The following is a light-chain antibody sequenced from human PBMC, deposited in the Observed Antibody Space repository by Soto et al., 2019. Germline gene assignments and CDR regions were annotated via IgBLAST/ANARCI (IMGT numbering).Light chain of an antibody. J-gene: IGLJ1*01. V-gene: IGLV2-11*01. CDR2: DVS. Sequence: QSALTQPRLVSGSPGQSVTISCTGTSSDVGGYNYVSWYQQHPGKAPKLMIYDVSKRPSGVPDRFYGSKSGNTASLTISGLQAEDEADYYCCSYAGSYNDVFGTGTKLTVL. CDR1: SSDVGGYNY. CDR3: CSYAGSYNDV.